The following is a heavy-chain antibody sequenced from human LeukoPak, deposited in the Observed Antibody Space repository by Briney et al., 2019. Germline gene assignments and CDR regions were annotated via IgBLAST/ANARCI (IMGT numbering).Heavy chain of an antibody. J-gene: IGHJ4*02. CDR1: GFTFSSYE. V-gene: IGHV3-48*03. Sequence: PGGSLRLSCAASGFTFSSYEMNWVRQAPGKGLEWVSYISSSGSTIYYADSVKGRFTISRDNAKSSLYLQMNSLRAEDTALYYCARDSYGDYSAFDYWGQGTLVTVSS. CDR3: ARDSYGDYSAFDY. CDR2: ISSSGSTI. D-gene: IGHD4-17*01.